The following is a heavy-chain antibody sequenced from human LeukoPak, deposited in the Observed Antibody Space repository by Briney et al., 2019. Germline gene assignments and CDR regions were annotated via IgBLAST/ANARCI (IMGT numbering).Heavy chain of an antibody. CDR2: INTNTGNP. CDR1: GYTFTSYA. D-gene: IGHD3-22*01. Sequence: ASVKVSCKASGYTFTSYAMNWVRQAPGQGLEWMGWINTNTGNPTYAQGFTGRFVFSLDTSVSTAYLQISSLKAEDTAVYYCASSPYYYDSSGYGGYYYYMDVWGKGTTVTVSS. CDR3: ASSPYYYDSSGYGGYYYYMDV. V-gene: IGHV7-4-1*02. J-gene: IGHJ6*03.